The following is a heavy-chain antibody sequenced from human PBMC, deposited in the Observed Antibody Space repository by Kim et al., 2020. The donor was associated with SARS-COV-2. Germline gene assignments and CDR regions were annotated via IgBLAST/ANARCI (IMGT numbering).Heavy chain of an antibody. J-gene: IGHJ5*02. Sequence: SETLSLTCTVSGGSISSSSYYWGWIRQPPGKGLEWIGSIYYSGSTYYNPSLKSRVTISVDTSKNQFSLKLSSVTAADTAVYYCASSGFPANWFDPWGQGTLVTVSS. CDR1: GGSISSSSYY. V-gene: IGHV4-39*07. CDR2: IYYSGST. CDR3: ASSGFPANWFDP.